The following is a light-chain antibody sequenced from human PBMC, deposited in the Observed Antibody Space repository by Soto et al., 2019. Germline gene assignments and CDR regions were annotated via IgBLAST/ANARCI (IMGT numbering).Light chain of an antibody. CDR2: AAS. Sequence: DIQMTQSPTSLSASVGDRVTITCGASQGIRNDLGWYQQKPGKAPKRLIYAASSLQSGVPSRFSGSGSGTEFTLTTSSLDPEDFAVYYCQQRSNRPLTFGQGTRLEIK. CDR1: QGIRND. V-gene: IGKV1-17*01. CDR3: QQRSNRPLT. J-gene: IGKJ5*01.